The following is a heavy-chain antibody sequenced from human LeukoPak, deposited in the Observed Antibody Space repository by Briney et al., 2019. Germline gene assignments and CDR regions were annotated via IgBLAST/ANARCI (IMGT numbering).Heavy chain of an antibody. CDR2: ISSRSGYI. V-gene: IGHV3-21*01. Sequence: PGGSLRLSCAASGFTFSSYRMNWVRQAPGKGLEWVSSISSRSGYIYYADSVKGRFTISRDNAKDSLYLQMNSLRAEDTAVYYCAREEQLERLDWGQGTLVTVSS. D-gene: IGHD1-1*01. CDR1: GFTFSSYR. CDR3: AREEQLERLD. J-gene: IGHJ4*02.